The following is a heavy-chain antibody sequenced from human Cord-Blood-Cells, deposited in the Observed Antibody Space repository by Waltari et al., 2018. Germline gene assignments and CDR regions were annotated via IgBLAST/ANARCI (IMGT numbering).Heavy chain of an antibody. J-gene: IGHJ4*02. CDR2: ISAYNGNT. Sequence: QVQLVQSGAEVKKPGASVQVSCKASSYTFTRYGISWVRQAPGQGLEWMGWISAYNGNTNYAQKLQGRVTMTTDTSTSTAYMELRSRRSDDTAVYYCARDHRVLGGFGPAYWGQGTLVTVSS. V-gene: IGHV1-18*01. D-gene: IGHD3-16*01. CDR3: ARDHRVLGGFGPAY. CDR1: SYTFTRYG.